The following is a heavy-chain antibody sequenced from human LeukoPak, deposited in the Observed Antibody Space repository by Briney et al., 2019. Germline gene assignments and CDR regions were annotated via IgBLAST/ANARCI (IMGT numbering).Heavy chain of an antibody. Sequence: GGSLRLSCAASGFTFSSYWMSWVRQAPGKGLEWVANIKHDGSEQNYVGSVKGRFTISRDNAKNSLYLQMNSLRAEDTAVYYCARTPRSETGVWGQGTTVTVSS. CDR3: ARTPRSETGV. D-gene: IGHD3-3*01. J-gene: IGHJ6*02. CDR2: IKHDGSEQ. CDR1: GFTFSSYW. V-gene: IGHV3-7*01.